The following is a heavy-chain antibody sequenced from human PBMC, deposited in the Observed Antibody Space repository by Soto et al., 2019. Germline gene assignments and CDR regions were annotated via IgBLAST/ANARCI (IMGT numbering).Heavy chain of an antibody. CDR1: GYTFTGYY. J-gene: IGHJ6*02. CDR3: ARTPLGGFYYYGMDV. Sequence: GASVKVSCKASGYTFTGYYMHWVRQAPGQGLEWMGWINLNSGGTNYAQKFQGRVTMTRDTSISTAYMELSRLRSDDTAVYYCARTPLGGFYYYGMDVWGQGTTVTVSS. V-gene: IGHV1-2*02. D-gene: IGHD3-16*01. CDR2: INLNSGGT.